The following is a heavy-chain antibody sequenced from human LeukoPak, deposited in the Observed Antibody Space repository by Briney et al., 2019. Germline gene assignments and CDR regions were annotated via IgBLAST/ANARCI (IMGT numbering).Heavy chain of an antibody. CDR2: ISSSSSYI. Sequence: GGSLRLSCAASGFTFSSYEMNWVRQAPGKGLEWVSSISSSSSYIYYADSVKGRFTISRDNAKNSLYLQMNSLRAEDTAVYYCASHFDYGDYFDAFDIWGQGTMVTVSS. CDR1: GFTFSSYE. CDR3: ASHFDYGDYFDAFDI. V-gene: IGHV3-21*01. J-gene: IGHJ3*02. D-gene: IGHD4-17*01.